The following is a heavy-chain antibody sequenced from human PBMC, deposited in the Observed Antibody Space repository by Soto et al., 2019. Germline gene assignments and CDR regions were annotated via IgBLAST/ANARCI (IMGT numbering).Heavy chain of an antibody. J-gene: IGHJ5*02. Sequence: EGQLLQSGGDLVQPGGSLRLSCAGSGLTLRSYAMTWIRQTPEKGLEWVSTITGRSAVPSYADSVNGRFTVFRDNSKNTLYLQMNSLRPDDTAIYYCAKGGPFTGGFDPWGQGTLVTVSA. V-gene: IGHV3-23*01. D-gene: IGHD3-16*01. CDR1: GLTLRSYA. CDR3: AKGGPFTGGFDP. CDR2: ITGRSAVP.